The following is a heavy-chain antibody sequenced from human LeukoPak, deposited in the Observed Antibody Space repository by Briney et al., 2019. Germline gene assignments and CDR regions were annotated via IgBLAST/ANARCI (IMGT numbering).Heavy chain of an antibody. CDR1: GGSISSSSYY. J-gene: IGHJ3*02. Sequence: SETLSLTCTVSGGSISSSSYYWGWIRQPPGKGLEWIGSIYYSGSTYYNPSLKSRVTISVDTSKNQFSLKLSSVTAADTAVYYCASGGYDFWSGYFPHDAFDIWGQGTMITVSS. D-gene: IGHD3-3*01. V-gene: IGHV4-39*01. CDR2: IYYSGST. CDR3: ASGGYDFWSGYFPHDAFDI.